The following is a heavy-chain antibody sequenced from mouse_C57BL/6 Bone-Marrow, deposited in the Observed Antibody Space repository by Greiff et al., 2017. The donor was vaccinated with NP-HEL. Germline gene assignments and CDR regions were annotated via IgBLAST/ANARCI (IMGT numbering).Heavy chain of an antibody. CDR1: GYTFTSYW. D-gene: IGHD2-4*01. CDR3: ARGDYDYWYFDV. CDR2: IAPSDSYT. J-gene: IGHJ1*03. V-gene: IGHV1-69*01. Sequence: QVQLQQPGAELVMPGASVKLSCKASGYTFTSYWMHWVKQRPGQGLEWIGEIAPSDSYTNYNQQFKGKSTLTVDKYSSTAYMQLSSLTSEDSAVYYGARGDYDYWYFDVWGTGTTVTVSS.